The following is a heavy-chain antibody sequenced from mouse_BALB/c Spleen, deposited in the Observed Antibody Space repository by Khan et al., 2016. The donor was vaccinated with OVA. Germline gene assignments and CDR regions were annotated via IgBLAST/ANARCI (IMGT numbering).Heavy chain of an antibody. CDR1: GFTLSSYS. J-gene: IGHJ3*01. D-gene: IGHD4-1*01. Sequence: EVQLVESGGDLVKPARSLKFSCAASGFTLSSYSMSWVRQTPDKRLEWVATISSGGDYTYYSDNVKGRFTISRDYAKNTLYLQMSSLKSEDTAMYYCASHLTGSFAYWGQGTLVTVSA. V-gene: IGHV5-6*01. CDR2: ISSGGDYT. CDR3: ASHLTGSFAY.